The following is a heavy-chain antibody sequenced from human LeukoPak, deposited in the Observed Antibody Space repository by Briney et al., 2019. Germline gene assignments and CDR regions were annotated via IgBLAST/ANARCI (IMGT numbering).Heavy chain of an antibody. J-gene: IGHJ2*01. D-gene: IGHD3-22*01. CDR3: ARRAYYDSSGYSPTSGYFDL. Sequence: SATLSLTCTVSGGSIFSYYWNWLRQPPGKGLEWIGDIHSNGITNYSPSLMSRGSISIATSKNQFSLRLTSVTAADTAIYYCARRAYYDSSGYSPTSGYFDLWGRGTLVTVSS. V-gene: IGHV4-4*08. CDR2: IHSNGIT. CDR1: GGSIFSYY.